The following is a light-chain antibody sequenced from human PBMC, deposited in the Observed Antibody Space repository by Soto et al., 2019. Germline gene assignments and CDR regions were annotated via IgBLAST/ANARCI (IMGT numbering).Light chain of an antibody. CDR2: GAS. CDR1: QNFNSN. Sequence: EIVITQSPATLSVSPGERATLSCRASQNFNSNLARHQQRPGQVPKLPIYGASTRATGIPARFSGSGSGTDFTLTISSLQSEDSAVYYCQEYNSWPPWTFGQGTKVDI. CDR3: QEYNSWPPWT. V-gene: IGKV3-15*01. J-gene: IGKJ1*01.